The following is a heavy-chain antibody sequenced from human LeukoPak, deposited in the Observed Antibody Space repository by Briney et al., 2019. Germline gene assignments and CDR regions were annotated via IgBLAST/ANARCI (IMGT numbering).Heavy chain of an antibody. CDR3: ARDYHDSVFQH. Sequence: SETLSLTCTVSGGSISSGGYYWSWIRQHPGKGLEWIGYIYYSGSTYYNPSLKSRVTISVDTSKNQFPLKLSSVTAADTAVYYCARDYHDSVFQHWGQGTLVTVSS. CDR2: IYYSGST. J-gene: IGHJ1*01. CDR1: GGSISSGGYY. D-gene: IGHD2-15*01. V-gene: IGHV4-31*03.